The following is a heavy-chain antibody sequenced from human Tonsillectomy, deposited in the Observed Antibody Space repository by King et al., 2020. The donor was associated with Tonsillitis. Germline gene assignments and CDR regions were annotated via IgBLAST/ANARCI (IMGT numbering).Heavy chain of an antibody. CDR2: IIPIFGTA. D-gene: IGHD2-2*01. V-gene: IGHV1-69*01. J-gene: IGHJ3*02. CDR3: ARSMVVVPAAHHDAFDI. CDR1: GGTFSSYA. Sequence: QLVQSGAEVKKPGSSVKVSCKASGGTFSSYAISWVRQAPGQGLEWMGGIIPIFGTANYAQKFQGRVTITADESTSTAYMELSSLRSEDTAVYYCARSMVVVPAAHHDAFDIWGQGTMVTVSS.